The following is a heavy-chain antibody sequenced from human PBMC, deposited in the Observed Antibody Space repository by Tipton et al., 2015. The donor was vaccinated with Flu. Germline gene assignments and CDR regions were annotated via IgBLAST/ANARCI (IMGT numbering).Heavy chain of an antibody. CDR2: IRHDGSDK. Sequence: WIRQPAGKGPEWVAFIRHDGSDKYYAESVKGRFTISRDDSKNALYLLMSSLRPEDTAVYYCAKDGRDTSGWYPFDYWGQGTLVTVSA. D-gene: IGHD6-19*01. V-gene: IGHV3-30*02. J-gene: IGHJ4*02. CDR3: AKDGRDTSGWYPFDY.